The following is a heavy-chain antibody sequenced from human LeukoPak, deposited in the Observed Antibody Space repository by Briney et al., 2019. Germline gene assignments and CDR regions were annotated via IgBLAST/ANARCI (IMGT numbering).Heavy chain of an antibody. D-gene: IGHD4-17*01. CDR1: GYTFTSYD. Sequence: ASVKVSCKASGYTFTSYDINWVRQATGQGLEWMGWISAYNGNTNYAQKRQGRVTMTTDTSQSTANMELRSLRSDDTAVYHCARGPSTTREWFAPWSQGRLVTV. CDR2: ISAYNGNT. V-gene: IGHV1-18*01. CDR3: ARGPSTTREWFAP. J-gene: IGHJ5*02.